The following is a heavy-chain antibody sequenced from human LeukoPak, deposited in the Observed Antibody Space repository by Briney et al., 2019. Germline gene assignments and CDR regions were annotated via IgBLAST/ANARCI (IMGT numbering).Heavy chain of an antibody. J-gene: IGHJ4*02. Sequence: SETLSLTCTVSGGSIGNYHWSWIRQPAGKGLEWIGQIHSSGSTNYNPPLKSRVSMSIDTTEDQVSLKVSSVTAADTAVYYCARIQLWPLHYFDYWGQGTLVTVSS. CDR2: IHSSGST. CDR1: GGSIGNYH. V-gene: IGHV4-4*07. D-gene: IGHD5-18*01. CDR3: ARIQLWPLHYFDY.